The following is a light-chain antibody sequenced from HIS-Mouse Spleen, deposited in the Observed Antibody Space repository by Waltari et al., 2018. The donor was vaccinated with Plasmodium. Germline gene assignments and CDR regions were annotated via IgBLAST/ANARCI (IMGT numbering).Light chain of an antibody. Sequence: EIVMTQSPAPLSFPPGERATLSCRASRSVSSNLAWYQQKPGQAPRLLIHGASTRATGIPARFSGSGSGTEFTLTISSLQSEDFAVYYCQQYNNWSFTFGPGTKVDIK. CDR2: GAS. CDR3: QQYNNWSFT. J-gene: IGKJ3*01. CDR1: RSVSSN. V-gene: IGKV3-15*01.